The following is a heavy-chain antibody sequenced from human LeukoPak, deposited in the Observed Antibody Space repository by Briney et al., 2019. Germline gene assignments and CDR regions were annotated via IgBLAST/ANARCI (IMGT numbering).Heavy chain of an antibody. Sequence: GESLKISCKGSGYSFTTYWIGWVRQMPGKSLEWMGIIYPGDSDTRYSPSFQGQVTISADKSISTAYLQWSSLKASDTAMYYCARHFGFGSTSCCRFDPWGQGTLVTVSS. CDR3: ARHFGFGSTSCCRFDP. CDR2: IYPGDSDT. CDR1: GYSFTTYW. V-gene: IGHV5-51*01. D-gene: IGHD2-2*01. J-gene: IGHJ5*02.